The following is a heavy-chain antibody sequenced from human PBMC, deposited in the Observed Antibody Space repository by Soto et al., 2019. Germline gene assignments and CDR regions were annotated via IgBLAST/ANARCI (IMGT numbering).Heavy chain of an antibody. J-gene: IGHJ5*02. CDR1: GYTFTSYA. V-gene: IGHV1-3*01. CDR2: INAGNGNT. Sequence: ASVKVSCKASGYTFTSYAMHWVRQAPGQRLEWMGWINAGNGNTKYSQKFQGRVTITRDTSASTAYMELSSLRSEDTAVYYCATAPIYYGDTLLTWFDPWGQGTLVTVSS. D-gene: IGHD4-17*01. CDR3: ATAPIYYGDTLLTWFDP.